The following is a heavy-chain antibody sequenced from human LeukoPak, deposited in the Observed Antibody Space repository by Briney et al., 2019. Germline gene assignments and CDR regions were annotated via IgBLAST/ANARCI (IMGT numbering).Heavy chain of an antibody. CDR2: IYYSGNT. J-gene: IGHJ6*03. Sequence: PSETLSLTCSVSGGSISSSSSYWGWIRQPPGKGLQWLGYIYYSGNTNYNPSLKSRVTISVDTSKNQFSLKLSSVTAADTAVYYCARKLRGTGSYFYMDVWGKGTTVTVSS. CDR1: GGSISSSSSY. CDR3: ARKLRGTGSYFYMDV. D-gene: IGHD1-14*01. V-gene: IGHV4-61*05.